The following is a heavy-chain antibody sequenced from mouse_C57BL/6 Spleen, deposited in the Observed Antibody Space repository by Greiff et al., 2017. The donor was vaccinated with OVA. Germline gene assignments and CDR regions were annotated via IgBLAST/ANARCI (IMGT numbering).Heavy chain of an antibody. J-gene: IGHJ1*03. D-gene: IGHD1-1*01. Sequence: VQLQQSGAELVRPGTSVKMSCKASGYTFTNYWIGWAKQRPGHGLEWIGDIYPGGGYTNYNEKFKGKATLTADKSSSTAYMQFSSLTSEDSAIYYGARRNYYGSGYFDVWGTGTTVTVSS. CDR2: IYPGGGYT. CDR1: GYTFTNYW. CDR3: ARRNYYGSGYFDV. V-gene: IGHV1-63*01.